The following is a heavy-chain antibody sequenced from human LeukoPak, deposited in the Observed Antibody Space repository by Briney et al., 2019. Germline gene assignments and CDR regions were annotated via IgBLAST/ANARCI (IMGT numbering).Heavy chain of an antibody. V-gene: IGHV1-18*01. CDR1: GYTFSTYG. D-gene: IGHD2-21*02. J-gene: IGHJ5*02. CDR2: INTNNGNT. Sequence: GASVKVSCKASGYTFSTYGLMWVRQAPGQGLEWMGWINTNNGNTNYAQKFQGRVTMTTDTSTSTGYMELRSLRYDDTAVYYCARKRCTGDCYLFDPWGQGTLVTVSS. CDR3: ARKRCTGDCYLFDP.